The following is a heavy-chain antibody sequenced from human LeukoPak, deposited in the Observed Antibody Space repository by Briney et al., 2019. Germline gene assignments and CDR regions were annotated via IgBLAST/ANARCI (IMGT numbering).Heavy chain of an antibody. CDR3: ARHDHSSSWHDY. J-gene: IGHJ4*02. D-gene: IGHD6-13*01. CDR2: IYYSGST. Sequence: SETLSLTCTVSGGSISSSSYYWGWIRQPPGKGLEWTGSIYYSGSTYYNPSLKSRVTISVDTSKNQFSLKLSSVTAADTAVYYCARHDHSSSWHDYWGQGTLVTVSS. CDR1: GGSISSSSYY. V-gene: IGHV4-39*01.